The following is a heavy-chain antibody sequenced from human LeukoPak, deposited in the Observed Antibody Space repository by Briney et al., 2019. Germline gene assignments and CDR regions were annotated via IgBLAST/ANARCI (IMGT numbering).Heavy chain of an antibody. D-gene: IGHD2-21*02. CDR1: GFTLSAYW. CDR2: VSSDGSAT. V-gene: IGHV3-74*01. J-gene: IGHJ3*02. CDR3: TRGIHVAVITARGEPFDI. Sequence: GGSLRLSCAASGFTLSAYWMHWVRQVPGKGLVWVSRVSSDGSATNYADSVKGRFTISRDNAKNPLFLQMDSLRAEDTALYYCTRGIHVAVITARGEPFDIWGQGTMVTVSS.